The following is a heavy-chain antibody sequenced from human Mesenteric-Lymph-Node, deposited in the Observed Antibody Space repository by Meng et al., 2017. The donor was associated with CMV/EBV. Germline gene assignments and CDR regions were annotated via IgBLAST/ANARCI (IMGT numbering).Heavy chain of an antibody. CDR1: GGPFIRSA. Sequence: CTASGGPFIRSAFPWVRQAPGQGLEWMGWIIPIVDIANYAQKFQGRVTITADKSTSTASVELTRLTSEDTAVYYCATGDGSGTYYNYWGQGTLVTVSS. V-gene: IGHV1-69*04. CDR3: ATGDGSGTYYNY. D-gene: IGHD3-10*01. CDR2: IIPIVDIA. J-gene: IGHJ4*02.